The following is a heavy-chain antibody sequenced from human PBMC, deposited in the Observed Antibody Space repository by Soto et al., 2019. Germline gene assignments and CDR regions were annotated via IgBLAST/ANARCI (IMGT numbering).Heavy chain of an antibody. CDR1: GYTFTSYD. V-gene: IGHV1-8*01. Sequence: ASVKVSCKASGYTFTSYDINWVRQATGQGLEWMGWMNPNSGNTGYAQKFQGRVTMTRNTSISTAYMELSSLRSEDTALYYCARGMDYSYYYYYMDVWGKGTTVTVSS. CDR2: MNPNSGNT. J-gene: IGHJ6*03. D-gene: IGHD4-4*01. CDR3: ARGMDYSYYYYYMDV.